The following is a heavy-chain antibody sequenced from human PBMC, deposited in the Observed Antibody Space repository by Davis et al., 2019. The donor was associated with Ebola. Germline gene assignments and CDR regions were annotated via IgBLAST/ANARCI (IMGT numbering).Heavy chain of an antibody. CDR1: GYIFTRYM. J-gene: IGHJ5*02. CDR2: INPGRGGT. Sequence: ATVKVSCKASGYIFTRYMMHWVRQAPGQGLEWMGIINPGRGGTNYAQKFQGRLTMTTDTSTSTAYMELSRLRPDDTAVYYCAREGTGNWFDPWGQGTLVTVSS. V-gene: IGHV1-46*01. CDR3: AREGTGNWFDP. D-gene: IGHD1-14*01.